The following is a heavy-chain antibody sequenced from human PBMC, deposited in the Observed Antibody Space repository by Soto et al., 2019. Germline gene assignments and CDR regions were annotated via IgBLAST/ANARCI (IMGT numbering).Heavy chain of an antibody. CDR1: GYTFTSYA. D-gene: IGHD3-10*01. CDR2: INAGNGNT. J-gene: IGHJ6*03. Sequence: ASVKVSCKASGYTFTSYAMHWVRQAPGQRLEWMGWINAGNGNTKYSQKFQGRVTITRDTSASTAYMELSSLRSEDTAVYYCARGGMVRGRYYYMDVWGKGTTVTVSS. V-gene: IGHV1-3*01. CDR3: ARGGMVRGRYYYMDV.